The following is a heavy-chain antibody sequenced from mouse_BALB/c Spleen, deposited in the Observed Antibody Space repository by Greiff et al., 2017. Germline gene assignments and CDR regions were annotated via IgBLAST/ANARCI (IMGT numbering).Heavy chain of an antibody. J-gene: IGHJ1*01. CDR1: GDSITSGY. CDR3: ARGGRYDPYWYFDV. V-gene: IGHV3-8*02. CDR2: ISYSGST. Sequence: EVKLQESGPSLVKPSQTLSLTCSVTGDSITSGYWNWIRKFPGNKLEYMGYISYSGSTYYNPSLKSRISITRDTSKNQYYLQLNSVTTEDTATYYCARGGRYDPYWYFDVWGAGTTVTVSS. D-gene: IGHD2-14*01.